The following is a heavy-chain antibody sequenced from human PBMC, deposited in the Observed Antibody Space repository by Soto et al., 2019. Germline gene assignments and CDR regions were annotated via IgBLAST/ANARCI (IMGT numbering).Heavy chain of an antibody. CDR3: TRETVAGITGLDY. Sequence: VGSLRLSCAASGFNVGAFAVNWVRQAPGKGLEWVSGISVSDAFIYYADSVRGRFSISRDASENILYLQMNSLRVDDTALYYCTRETVAGITGLDYWGPGTLVTVSS. J-gene: IGHJ4*02. V-gene: IGHV3-23*01. CDR1: GFNVGAFA. D-gene: IGHD1-20*01. CDR2: ISVSDAFI.